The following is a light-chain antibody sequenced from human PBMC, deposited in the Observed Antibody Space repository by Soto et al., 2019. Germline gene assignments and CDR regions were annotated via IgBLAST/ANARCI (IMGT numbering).Light chain of an antibody. CDR3: QNYGSSSLT. J-gene: IGKJ4*01. Sequence: EIVMTQSPATLSVSPGERATLSCRASQSVSSNLAWYQQKPGQAPRLLIYGASNRATGIPDRFSGSGSGTDFTLIISSLEPEDFAVYYCQNYGSSSLTFGGGTKVDIK. V-gene: IGKV3-20*01. CDR1: QSVSSN. CDR2: GAS.